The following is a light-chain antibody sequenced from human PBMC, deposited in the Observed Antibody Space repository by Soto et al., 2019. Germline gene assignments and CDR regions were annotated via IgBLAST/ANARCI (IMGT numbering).Light chain of an antibody. CDR3: QQRNVWHPIT. Sequence: VLTQSPATLSLSPGERATLSFRSSQSIHTSLACYQQKSGKTPRLFIYDSTLRANGVPDRFGGSRSGTEFTLTINSLEPEDFAAYYCQQRNVWHPITFGQGTRLEIK. CDR1: QSIHTS. J-gene: IGKJ5*01. CDR2: DST. V-gene: IGKV3D-11*02.